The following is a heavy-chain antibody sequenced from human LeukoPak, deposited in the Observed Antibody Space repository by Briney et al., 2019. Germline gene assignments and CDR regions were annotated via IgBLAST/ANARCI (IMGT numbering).Heavy chain of an antibody. D-gene: IGHD5-18*01. V-gene: IGHV3-66*01. J-gene: IGHJ4*02. CDR2: IYSGGST. CDR3: ARDLTYSYGYSY. Sequence: PGGSLRLSCAASGFTVSSNYMSWVRRAPGKGLEWVSVIYSGGSTYYADSVKGRFTISRDNSKNTLYLQMNSLRAEDTAVYYCARDLTYSYGYSYWGQGTLVTVSS. CDR1: GFTVSSNY.